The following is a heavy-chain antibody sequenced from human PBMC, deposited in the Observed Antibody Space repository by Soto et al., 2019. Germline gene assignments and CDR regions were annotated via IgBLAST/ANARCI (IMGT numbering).Heavy chain of an antibody. CDR1: GFSFSDYY. D-gene: IGHD4-17*01. J-gene: IGHJ4*02. CDR2: ISNTGSTK. V-gene: IGHV3-11*01. Sequence: PGGSLRLSCVVSGFSFSDYYTSWIRQAPGKGLEWISYISNTGSTKYYADSVKGRFTISRDNAKNSLYLQMNSLRGEDTAVYYCARDYYGDYILDYWGQGTLVTVSS. CDR3: ARDYYGDYILDY.